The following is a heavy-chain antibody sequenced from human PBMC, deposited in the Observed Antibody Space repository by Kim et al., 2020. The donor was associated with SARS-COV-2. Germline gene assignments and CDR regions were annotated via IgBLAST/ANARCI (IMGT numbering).Heavy chain of an antibody. V-gene: IGHV3-30*18. CDR3: AKDGSFGVVRGADY. D-gene: IGHD3-3*01. CDR2: ISYDGSNK. Sequence: GGSLRLSCAASGFTFSSYGMHWVRQAPGKGLEWVAVISYDGSNKYYADSVKGRFTISRDNSKNTLYLQMNSLRAEDTAVYYCAKDGSFGVVRGADYWGQGTLVTVSS. CDR1: GFTFSSYG. J-gene: IGHJ4*02.